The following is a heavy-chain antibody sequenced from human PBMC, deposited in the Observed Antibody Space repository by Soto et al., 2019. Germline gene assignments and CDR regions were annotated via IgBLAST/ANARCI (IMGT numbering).Heavy chain of an antibody. D-gene: IGHD6-6*01. J-gene: IGHJ6*02. Sequence: QVQLQESGPGLVKPSQTLSLTCSVSSDSMNSGGYYWSWIRQHPGKGLEWIGYIYSNGDTYYNPSIKSRVTISVDTSKNQFSLNLTSVTAADTAVYYCARRGGSSSGYYYYAMDVWGQGTTVTVSS. CDR2: IYSNGDT. CDR1: SDSMNSGGYY. CDR3: ARRGGSSSGYYYYAMDV. V-gene: IGHV4-31*03.